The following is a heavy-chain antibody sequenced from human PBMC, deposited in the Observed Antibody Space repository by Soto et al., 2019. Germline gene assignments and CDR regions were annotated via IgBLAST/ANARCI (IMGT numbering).Heavy chain of an antibody. V-gene: IGHV3-23*01. J-gene: IGHJ4*02. Sequence: EVQLLESGGGLVQPGGSLRLSCAASGFTFSSYAMTWVRQAPGKGLEWVSGISNSGGSTYYADSVKGRFTISRDNSKNTLYLQMNSLRAEDTAIYYCAKPAVPGPAYYCFDYWGQGTLVTVSS. D-gene: IGHD6-19*01. CDR1: GFTFSSYA. CDR3: AKPAVPGPAYYCFDY. CDR2: ISNSGGST.